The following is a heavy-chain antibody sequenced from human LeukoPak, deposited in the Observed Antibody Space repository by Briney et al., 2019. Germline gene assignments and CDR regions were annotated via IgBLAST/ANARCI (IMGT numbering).Heavy chain of an antibody. V-gene: IGHV3-30*04. J-gene: IGHJ4*02. CDR1: GFTFSSYA. D-gene: IGHD3-10*01. CDR3: ARDAGYGSGSPYFEY. CDR2: ISYDGSKK. Sequence: GRSLRLSCAASGFTFSSYAMHWVRQAPGKGLEWVADISYDGSKKYYADPVKGRFTISRDNSKNTLYLKMNSVRAEDTAVYYCARDAGYGSGSPYFEYGGQGTRVTVSS.